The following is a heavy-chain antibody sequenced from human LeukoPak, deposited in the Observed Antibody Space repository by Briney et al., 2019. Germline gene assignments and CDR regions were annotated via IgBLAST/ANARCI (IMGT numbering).Heavy chain of an antibody. CDR1: GGSISSSSYY. Sequence: SETLSLTCTVSGGSISSSSYYWGWIRQPPGKGLEWIGSIYYSGSTYYNPSLKSRVTISVDTSKNQFSLKLSSVTAADTAVYYCATPQGGSGSVAFDIWGQGTMVTVSS. CDR2: IYYSGST. V-gene: IGHV4-39*01. CDR3: ATPQGGSGSVAFDI. D-gene: IGHD3-10*01. J-gene: IGHJ3*02.